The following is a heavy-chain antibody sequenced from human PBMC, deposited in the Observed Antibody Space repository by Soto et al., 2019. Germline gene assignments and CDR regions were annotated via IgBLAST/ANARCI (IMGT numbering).Heavy chain of an antibody. CDR2: IKQDGSEI. V-gene: IGHV3-7*03. J-gene: IGHJ5*02. CDR3: ARHRHPRGTVGATSPLDP. Sequence: VQLVESGGGLVEPGGSLRLSCEASGFMFSSYWMSWVRQAPGEGLEWVANIKQDGSEIHYLESVEGRFTIFRDKSNNTLYLQMRRVRAEDTAVYFCARHRHPRGTVGATSPLDPWGQGTQVTVSS. CDR1: GFMFSSYW. D-gene: IGHD1-26*01.